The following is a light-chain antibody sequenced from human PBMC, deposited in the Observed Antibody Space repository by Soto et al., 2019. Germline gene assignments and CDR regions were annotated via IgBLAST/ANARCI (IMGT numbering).Light chain of an antibody. CDR2: GAS. Sequence: DIQMTQSPSSLSASVGDRVTITCRASQSISNYLNWYQQKPGKGPRLLIYGASTLQIGVPPRFSGSGSGTDFTLTITSLQPEDFAIYSCQEGYSPSRTFGHGTTVEIK. CDR3: QEGYSPSRT. V-gene: IGKV1-39*01. J-gene: IGKJ1*01. CDR1: QSISNY.